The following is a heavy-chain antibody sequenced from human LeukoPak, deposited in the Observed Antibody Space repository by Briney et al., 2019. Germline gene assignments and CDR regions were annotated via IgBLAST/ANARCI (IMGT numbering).Heavy chain of an antibody. CDR1: GGSISSGSYY. J-gene: IGHJ6*03. CDR3: ARGGYSSSWDYYYYYMDV. V-gene: IGHV4-61*02. CDR2: ICTSGST. D-gene: IGHD6-13*01. Sequence: PSQTLSLTCTVSGGSISSGSYYWSWIRQPAGKGLEWIGRICTSGSTNYNPSLKSRVTISVDTSKNQFSLKLSSVTAADTAVYYCARGGYSSSWDYYYYYMDVWGKGTTVTVSS.